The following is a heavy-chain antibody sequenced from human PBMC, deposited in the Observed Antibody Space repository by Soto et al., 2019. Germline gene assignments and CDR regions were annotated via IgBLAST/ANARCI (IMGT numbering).Heavy chain of an antibody. D-gene: IGHD6-6*01. J-gene: IGHJ4*02. CDR3: ARVRQLVLNFDY. V-gene: IGHV4-39*07. Sequence: SETLSLTCNVSGDSITTSGYYWDWIRQPPGKGLEWIGSIYSSGSTNYNPSLKSRVTISVDTSKNQFSLKLSSVTAADTAVYYCARVRQLVLNFDYWGQGTLVTVSS. CDR1: GDSITTSGYY. CDR2: IYSSGST.